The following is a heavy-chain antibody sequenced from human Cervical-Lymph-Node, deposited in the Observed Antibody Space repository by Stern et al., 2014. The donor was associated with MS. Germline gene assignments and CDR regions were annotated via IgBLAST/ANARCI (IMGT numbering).Heavy chain of an antibody. CDR2: ITWNCGST. D-gene: IGHD2-8*02. Sequence: EGKFVESVGRLVRPGRPLRLSCAASGFTFEDFGMCLVPHSPGRGLDWGAAITWNCGSTVYSGSVQGRFIISRDNAKNSMYLQLNSLRAEDTDLYHCARAFCTGGVCYSFPFYVMDVWGQGTTVTVSS. CDR1: GFTFEDFG. J-gene: IGHJ6*02. V-gene: IGHV3-20*01. CDR3: ARAFCTGGVCYSFPFYVMDV.